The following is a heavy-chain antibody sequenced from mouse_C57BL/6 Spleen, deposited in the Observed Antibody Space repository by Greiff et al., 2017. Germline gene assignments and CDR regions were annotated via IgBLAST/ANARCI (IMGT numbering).Heavy chain of an antibody. D-gene: IGHD2-4*01. CDR3: ARSDDDDGFAY. V-gene: IGHV1-80*01. CDR2: IYPGDGDT. CDR1: GYAFSSYW. Sequence: VQLQQSGAELVKPGASVKISCKASGYAFSSYWMNWVKQRPGKGLEWIGPIYPGDGDTNYNGKIKGKATLTADKSSRTAYMQLSSLTAEDSAVYCCARSDDDDGFAYWGQGTLVTVSA. J-gene: IGHJ3*01.